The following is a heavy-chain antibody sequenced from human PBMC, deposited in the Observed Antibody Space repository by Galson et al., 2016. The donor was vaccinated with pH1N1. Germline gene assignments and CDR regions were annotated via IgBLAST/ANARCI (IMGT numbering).Heavy chain of an antibody. J-gene: IGHJ6*02. CDR3: ASQGASFDTYCYHFGMAV. CDR2: IKQDGSET. D-gene: IGHD3-9*01. Sequence: SLRLSCAASGFTFSSYWMSWVRQAPGKGLEWVANIKQDGSETYYVDSVKGRFTISRDNAKSSLYLQMHSLRPEDAAVYYCASQGASFDTYCYHFGMAVWGQGTTVSVSS. CDR1: GFTFSSYW. V-gene: IGHV3-7*01.